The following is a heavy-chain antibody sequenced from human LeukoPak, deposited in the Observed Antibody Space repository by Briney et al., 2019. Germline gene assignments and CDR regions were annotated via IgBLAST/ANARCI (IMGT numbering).Heavy chain of an antibody. CDR2: INRDGGQR. Sequence: GGSLRLSCAASGFTLSGYWMTWVRQGPGKGLEWVANINRDGGQRSYVDSVKGRFAISRDNAKNSLYLQMSSLKTEDTAVYYCARDISPDDYFDSHKCYYDAFDIWGQGTLVTVSS. CDR1: GFTLSGYW. D-gene: IGHD3-22*01. V-gene: IGHV3-7*04. CDR3: ARDISPDDYFDSHKCYYDAFDI. J-gene: IGHJ3*02.